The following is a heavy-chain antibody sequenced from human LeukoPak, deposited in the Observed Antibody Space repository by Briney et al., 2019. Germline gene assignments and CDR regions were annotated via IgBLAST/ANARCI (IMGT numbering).Heavy chain of an antibody. CDR1: GGPFSGYY. V-gene: IGHV4-34*01. CDR3: ARRPVASNWFDP. D-gene: IGHD4-23*01. J-gene: IGHJ5*02. Sequence: SETLSLTCAVYGGPFSGYYWSWIRQPPGKGLEWIGEINHSGSTNYNPSLKSRVTISVDTSKNQFSLKLSSVTAADTAVYYCARRPVASNWFDPWGQGTLVTVSS. CDR2: INHSGST.